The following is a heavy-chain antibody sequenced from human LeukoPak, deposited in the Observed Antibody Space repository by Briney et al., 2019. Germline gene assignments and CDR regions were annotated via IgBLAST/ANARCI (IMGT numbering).Heavy chain of an antibody. CDR1: GGSINSGSYF. D-gene: IGHD7-27*01. CDR3: TRDLGNWDIDY. J-gene: IGHJ4*02. V-gene: IGHV4-39*07. CDR2: IYYSGST. Sequence: SETLSLTCTVSGGSINSGSYFWGWIRQPPGKGLEWIGSIYYSGSTHYNPSLKSRVTISSDTSRNQFSLKLSSVTAADTAVYYCTRDLGNWDIDYWGQRTLVTVSS.